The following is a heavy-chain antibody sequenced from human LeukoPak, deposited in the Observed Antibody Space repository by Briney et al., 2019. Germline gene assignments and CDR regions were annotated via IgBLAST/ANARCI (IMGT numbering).Heavy chain of an antibody. Sequence: PSETLSLTCTVSGGSISSHYWSWIRQPPGKGLEWIGYIYYSGSTNHNPSLKSRVTISVDTSKNQFSLKLSSVTAADTAVYYCARESSTSCYDYWGQGTLVTVSS. J-gene: IGHJ4*02. CDR1: GGSISSHY. D-gene: IGHD2-2*01. V-gene: IGHV4-59*11. CDR2: IYYSGST. CDR3: ARESSTSCYDY.